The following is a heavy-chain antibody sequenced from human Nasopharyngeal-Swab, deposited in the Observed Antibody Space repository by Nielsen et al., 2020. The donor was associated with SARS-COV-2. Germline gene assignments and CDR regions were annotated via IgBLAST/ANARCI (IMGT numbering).Heavy chain of an antibody. CDR2: IFHSGSA. CDR1: GGPIRSSTFY. Sequence: SETLSLTCTVSGGPIRSSTFYWGWIRQPPGKGLEWIGSIFHSGSAYYNPSLQRRVTLSVDPSKNHFSLKLSSVTAADTAIYYCARSSWFWDLDYWGQGTLVPVSA. D-gene: IGHD6-13*01. V-gene: IGHV4-39*02. CDR3: ARSSWFWDLDY. J-gene: IGHJ4*02.